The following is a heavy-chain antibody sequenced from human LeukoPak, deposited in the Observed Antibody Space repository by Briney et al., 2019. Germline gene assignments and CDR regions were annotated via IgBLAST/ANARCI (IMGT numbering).Heavy chain of an antibody. J-gene: IGHJ3*02. CDR2: ISSSSSYI. V-gene: IGHV3-21*01. D-gene: IGHD2-2*01. CDR3: ARDLELGYCSSTSCYT. CDR1: GFTFSSYI. Sequence: PGGSLRLSRAASGFTFSSYIMNWVRQAPGKGLEWVSSISSSSSYIYYADSVKGRFTISRDNAKNSLYLQMNSLRAEDTAVYYCARDLELGYCSSTSCYTWGQGTMVTVSS.